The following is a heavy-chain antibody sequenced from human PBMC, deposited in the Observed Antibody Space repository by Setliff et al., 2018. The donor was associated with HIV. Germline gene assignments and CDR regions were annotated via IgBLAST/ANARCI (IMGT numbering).Heavy chain of an antibody. J-gene: IGHJ6*02. V-gene: IGHV3-43*01. CDR3: VRNGAWFGGYYYYGMDV. CDR2: IRWDGGST. Sequence: GESLKISCAASGFTFEHYTMHWVRQVPGKGLEWVSLIRWDGGSTYYADSVKGRFTISRDTSKNSLYLQMNSLRTDDSALYYCVRNGAWFGGYYYYGMDVWGQGTTVTV. CDR1: GFTFEHYT. D-gene: IGHD3-10*01.